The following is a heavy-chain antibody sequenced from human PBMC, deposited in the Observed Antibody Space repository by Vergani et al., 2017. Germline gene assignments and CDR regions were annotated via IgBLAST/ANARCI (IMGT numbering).Heavy chain of an antibody. Sequence: VEAGGGLVQPGGSLRLSCTASGFTFQAFAFHWVRQVSGRGLEWVSGIVRNYGVKNGNSFEGRFSISRDNAKKAVFLQMNNLRHEDTALYFCVKDNDYDADGPFDLWGRGTLVTVSS. CDR1: GFTFQAFA. D-gene: IGHD3-16*01. J-gene: IGHJ2*01. CDR2: IVRNYGVK. CDR3: VKDNDYDADGPFDL. V-gene: IGHV3-9*01.